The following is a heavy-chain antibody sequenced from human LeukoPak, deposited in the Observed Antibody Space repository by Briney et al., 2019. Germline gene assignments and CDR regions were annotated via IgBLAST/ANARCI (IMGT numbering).Heavy chain of an antibody. CDR3: ARVAAVAAHYDY. J-gene: IGHJ4*02. V-gene: IGHV4-4*02. CDR2: IYHSGST. Sequence: SETLSLTCTVSGGSISSSNWWSWIRQPPGKGLEWIGYIYHSGSTYYNPSLKSRVTISVDKSKNQFSLKLSSVTAADTAVYYCARVAAVAAHYDYWGQGTLVTVS. CDR1: GGSISSSNW. D-gene: IGHD6-19*01.